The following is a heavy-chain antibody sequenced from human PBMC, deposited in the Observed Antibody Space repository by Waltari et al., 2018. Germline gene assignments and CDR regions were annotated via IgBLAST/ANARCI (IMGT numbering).Heavy chain of an antibody. D-gene: IGHD4-17*01. Sequence: QVQLVQSGAEVKKPGSSVKVSCKASGGTFSSYTISWVRQAPGQGLEWRGRINPILGIANNAPKFQGRVTITADKSTSTAYMGLSSLRSEDTAVYYGARDGYGDVVYWGQGTLVTVSS. CDR3: ARDGYGDVVY. J-gene: IGHJ4*02. CDR2: INPILGIA. V-gene: IGHV1-69*08. CDR1: GGTFSSYT.